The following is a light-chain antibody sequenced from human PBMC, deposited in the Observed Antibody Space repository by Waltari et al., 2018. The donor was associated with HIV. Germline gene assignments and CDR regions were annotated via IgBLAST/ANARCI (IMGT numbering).Light chain of an antibody. CDR2: DAS. Sequence: EIVMTQSPATLSVAPGERDTLSCRASQSVGSNLAWYQQKPGQAPRLLISDASIRATGIPARFSGGGSGTEFTLTISGLQSGDVALYYCQQYESWITFGQGTRLDIK. J-gene: IGKJ5*01. CDR3: QQYESWIT. CDR1: QSVGSN. V-gene: IGKV3-15*01.